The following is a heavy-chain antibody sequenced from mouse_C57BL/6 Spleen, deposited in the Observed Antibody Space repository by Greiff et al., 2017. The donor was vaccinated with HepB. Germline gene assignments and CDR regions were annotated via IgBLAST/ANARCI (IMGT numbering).Heavy chain of an antibody. CDR1: GFTFSDYG. V-gene: IGHV5-17*01. CDR3: ARSGGYYDWYFDV. J-gene: IGHJ1*03. Sequence: EVQGVESGGGLVKPGGSLKLSCAASGFTFSDYGMHWVRQAPEKGLEWVAYISSGSSTIYYADTVKGRFTISRDNAKNTLFLQMTSLRSEDTAMYYCARSGGYYDWYFDVWGTGTTVTVAS. CDR2: ISSGSSTI. D-gene: IGHD2-3*01.